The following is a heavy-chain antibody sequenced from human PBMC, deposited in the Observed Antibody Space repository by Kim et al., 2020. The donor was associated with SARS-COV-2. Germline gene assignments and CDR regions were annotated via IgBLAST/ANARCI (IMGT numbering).Heavy chain of an antibody. V-gene: IGHV3-33*01. CDR1: GFTFSSYG. CDR3: ARESFKEVVGAAMDFDY. D-gene: IGHD6-25*01. CDR2: IWYDGSNK. Sequence: GGSLRLSCAASGFTFSSYGMHWVRQAPGKGLEWVAVIWYDGSNKYYADSVKGRFTISRDNSKNTLYLQMNSLRAEDTAVYYCARESFKEVVGAAMDFDYWGQGTLVTVSS. J-gene: IGHJ4*02.